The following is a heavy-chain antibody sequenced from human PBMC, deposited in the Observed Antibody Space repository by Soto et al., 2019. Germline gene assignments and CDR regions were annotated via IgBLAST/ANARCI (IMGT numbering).Heavy chain of an antibody. CDR2: INHSGST. CDR1: GGSFSGYY. D-gene: IGHD1-26*01. V-gene: IGHV4-34*01. J-gene: IGHJ4*02. CDR3: ARVGGNRNDY. Sequence: QVQLQQWGAGLLKPSETLSLTCAVYGGSFSGYYWSWIRQPPGKGLEWIGEINHSGSTNYNPSLKSRVTISVDTSKNQFSLKVSSVTAADTAGYYCARVGGNRNDYWGQGTLVTVSS.